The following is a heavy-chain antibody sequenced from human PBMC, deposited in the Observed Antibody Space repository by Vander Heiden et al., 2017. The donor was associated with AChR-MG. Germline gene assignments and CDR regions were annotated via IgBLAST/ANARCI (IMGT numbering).Heavy chain of an antibody. V-gene: IGHV1-69*01. J-gene: IGHJ3*02. D-gene: IGHD4-17*01. CDR1: GGTFSSYA. CDR3: ASENGDSTGAFDI. Sequence: QVQLVQSGAEVKKPGSSVKFSCKASGGTFSSYAIRWVRQAPGQGIEWMGGIIPIFGTANYAQKFQGRVTITADESTSTAYMELSSLRSEDTAVYYCASENGDSTGAFDIWGQGTMVTVSS. CDR2: IIPIFGTA.